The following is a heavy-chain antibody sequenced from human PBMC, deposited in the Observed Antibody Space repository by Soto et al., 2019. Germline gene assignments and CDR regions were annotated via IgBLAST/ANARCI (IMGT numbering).Heavy chain of an antibody. Sequence: PSETLSLTCAVSGYSISSGYYWGWIRQPPGKGLEWIGSIYHSGSTYYNPSLKSRVTISVDTSKNQFSLKLSSVTAADTAVYYCARGGTAMGGLYYYYGMDVWGQGTTVTVSS. CDR3: ARGGTAMGGLYYYYGMDV. CDR2: IYHSGST. D-gene: IGHD2-21*02. V-gene: IGHV4-38-2*01. J-gene: IGHJ6*02. CDR1: GYSISSGYY.